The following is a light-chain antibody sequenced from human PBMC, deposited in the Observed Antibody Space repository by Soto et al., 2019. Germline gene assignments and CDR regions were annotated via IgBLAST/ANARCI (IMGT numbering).Light chain of an antibody. CDR2: AAS. CDR1: QSINSY. V-gene: IGKV1-39*01. Sequence: DIQMTQSPSSLSASVGDRVTITCRASQSINSYLNWYQQKPGKAPKLLIYAASNLQSGVPSRFSGSGSGTDFTLTISSLQPEDVATYYCQQCYNTPRITFGHGTRLDIK. J-gene: IGKJ5*01. CDR3: QQCYNTPRIT.